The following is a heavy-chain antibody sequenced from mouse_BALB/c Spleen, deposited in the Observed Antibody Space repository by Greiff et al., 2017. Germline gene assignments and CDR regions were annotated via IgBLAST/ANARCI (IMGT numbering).Heavy chain of an antibody. V-gene: IGHV5-4*02. J-gene: IGHJ1*01. CDR1: GFTFSDYY. CDR3: ARGGRLWYFDV. Sequence: EVKLVESGGGLVKPGGSLKLSCAASGFTFSDYYMYWVRQTPEKRLEWVATISDGGSYTYYPDSVKGRFTISRDNAKNNLYLQMSSLKSEDTAMYYCARGGRLWYFDVWGAGTTVTVSS. CDR2: ISDGGSYT.